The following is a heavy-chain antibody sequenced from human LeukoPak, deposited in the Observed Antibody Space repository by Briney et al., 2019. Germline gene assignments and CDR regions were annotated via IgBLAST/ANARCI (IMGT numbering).Heavy chain of an antibody. D-gene: IGHD2-8*02. CDR1: GLTFRSYA. V-gene: IGHV3-23*01. J-gene: IGHJ4*02. CDR3: ATYRQVLLPFES. Sequence: GGSLRLSCAASGLTFRSYAMNWVRQAPGKGLEWVSAISGRGGSTYYADSVKGRFTISRDNSKSTLSLQMNSLRAEDTAIYYCATYRQVLLPFESWGQGTLVTVSS. CDR2: ISGRGGST.